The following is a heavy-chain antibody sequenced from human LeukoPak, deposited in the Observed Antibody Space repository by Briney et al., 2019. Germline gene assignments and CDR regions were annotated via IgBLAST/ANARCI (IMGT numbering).Heavy chain of an antibody. J-gene: IGHJ4*02. V-gene: IGHV1-2*02. CDR3: ARGLRVSPAFDY. CDR1: GCTFTCYY. D-gene: IGHD2-2*01. CDR2: IDPKSGAT. Sequence: ASVNVSCKASGCTFTCYYMHWVRQAPGQGLEWMAWIDPKSGATNYAQRFQGRVTMTRDTSIITAYMELSRRRSDDTAVYYCARGLRVSPAFDYWGQGTLVTVSS.